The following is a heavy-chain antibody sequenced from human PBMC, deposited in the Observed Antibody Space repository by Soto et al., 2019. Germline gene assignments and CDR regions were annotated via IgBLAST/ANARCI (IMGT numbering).Heavy chain of an antibody. D-gene: IGHD1-7*01. CDR3: ARNILGGTTDY. J-gene: IGHJ4*02. CDR1: GYSFSTHA. CDR2: INSVNDHT. Sequence: VASVKVSCKASGYSFSTHAMHWVRQAPGQGLEWVGWINSVNDHTIYSEKFQGRVTITSDTSATTAYMELSSLTSEDTAVYYCARNILGGTTDYWGQGTLVTVS. V-gene: IGHV1-3*01.